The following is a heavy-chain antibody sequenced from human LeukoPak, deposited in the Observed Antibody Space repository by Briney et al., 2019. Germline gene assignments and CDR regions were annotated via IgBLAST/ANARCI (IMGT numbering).Heavy chain of an antibody. CDR1: GHSFTGYY. V-gene: IGHV1-2*02. J-gene: IGHJ6*02. Sequence: ASVKVSCKASGHSFTGYYIHWVRQAPGQGLEWMGWIDPNSGGTKYAQKFQGRLTMTRDTSISTANMELSRLRSDDTAVYYCARERTTVVTLDYYYGMDVWGQGTTVTVSS. D-gene: IGHD4-23*01. CDR2: IDPNSGGT. CDR3: ARERTTVVTLDYYYGMDV.